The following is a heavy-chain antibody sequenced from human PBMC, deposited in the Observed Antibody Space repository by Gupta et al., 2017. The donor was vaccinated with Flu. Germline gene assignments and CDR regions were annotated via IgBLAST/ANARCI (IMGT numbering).Heavy chain of an antibody. V-gene: IGHV3-21*01. CDR1: GFTFSSYS. CDR3: ARGGYDFWSGYYTIYYYYYYGMDV. Sequence: EVQLVESGGGLVKPGGSLRLSCAASGFTFSSYSMNWVRQAPGKGLEWVSSISSSSSYIYYADSVKGRFTISRDNAKNSLYLQMNSLRAEDTAVYYCARGGYDFWSGYYTIYYYYYYGMDVWGQGTTVTVSS. CDR2: ISSSSSYI. D-gene: IGHD3-3*01. J-gene: IGHJ6*02.